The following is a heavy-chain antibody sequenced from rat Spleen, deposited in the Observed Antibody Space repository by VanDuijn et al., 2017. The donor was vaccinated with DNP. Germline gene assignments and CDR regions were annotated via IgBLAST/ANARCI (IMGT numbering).Heavy chain of an antibody. CDR2: IATSGGYT. Sequence: EVQLVESGGGLVQPGRSLKLSCAASGFTFSNYDMAWVRQAPTKGLEWVASIATSGGYTYYRDSVKGRFIVSRDNAESTLYLQMDSLRSEDTATYYCARLGPHYFDCWGQGIMVTVSS. D-gene: IGHD4-1*01. CDR3: ARLGPHYFDC. V-gene: IGHV5-25*01. CDR1: GFTFSNYD. J-gene: IGHJ2*01.